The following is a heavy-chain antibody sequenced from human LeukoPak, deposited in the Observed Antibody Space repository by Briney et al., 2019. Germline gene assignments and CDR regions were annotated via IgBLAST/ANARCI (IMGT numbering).Heavy chain of an antibody. Sequence: SGTLSLTCAVSGGSISSSNWWSWVRQPPGKGLEWIGEIYHSGSTNYNPSLKSRVTISVDTSKNQISLKLSSVTAADTAVYYCARGNEYYDILTGYANWIDPWGQGTLVTVSS. CDR1: GGSISSSNW. D-gene: IGHD3-9*01. J-gene: IGHJ5*02. V-gene: IGHV4-4*02. CDR2: IYHSGST. CDR3: ARGNEYYDILTGYANWIDP.